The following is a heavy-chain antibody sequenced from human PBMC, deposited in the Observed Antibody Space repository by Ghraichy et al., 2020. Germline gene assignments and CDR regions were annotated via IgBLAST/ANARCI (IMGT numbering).Heavy chain of an antibody. D-gene: IGHD2-2*02. V-gene: IGHV3-48*02. CDR1: GFTFSSYS. Sequence: GGSLRLSCAASGFTFSSYSMNWVRQAPGKGLEWVSYISSSSSTIYYADSVKGRFTISRDNAKNSLYLQMNSLRDEDTAVYYCAREKLDIVVVPAAIGREYYYYGMDVWGQGTTVTVSS. CDR2: ISSSSSTI. J-gene: IGHJ6*02. CDR3: AREKLDIVVVPAAIGREYYYYGMDV.